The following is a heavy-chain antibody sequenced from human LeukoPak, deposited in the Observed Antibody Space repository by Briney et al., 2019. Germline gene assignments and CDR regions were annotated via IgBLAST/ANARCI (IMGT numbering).Heavy chain of an antibody. J-gene: IGHJ4*02. D-gene: IGHD5-18*01. V-gene: IGHV3-21*01. CDR3: ARSWIQLWLPFDY. Sequence: GGSLRLSCAASGFTFSSYSMNWVRQAPGKGLEWASSISSSSSYIYYADSVKGRFTISRDNAKNSLYLQMNSLRAEDTAVYYCARSWIQLWLPFDYWGQGTLVTVSS. CDR2: ISSSSSYI. CDR1: GFTFSSYS.